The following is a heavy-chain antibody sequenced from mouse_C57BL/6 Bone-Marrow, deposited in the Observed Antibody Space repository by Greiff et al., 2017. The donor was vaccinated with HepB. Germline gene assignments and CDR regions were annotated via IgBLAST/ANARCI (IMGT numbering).Heavy chain of an antibody. CDR1: GYTFTSYW. Sequence: VQLQQPGAELVMPGASVKLSCKASGYTFTSYWMHWVKQRPGQGLEWIGEIDPSDSYTNYNQKFKGKSTLTVDKSSSTAYMQLSSLTSEDSAVYYCARKEDSSGYGAYWGQGTLITVSA. D-gene: IGHD3-2*02. CDR3: ARKEDSSGYGAY. V-gene: IGHV1-69*01. J-gene: IGHJ3*01. CDR2: IDPSDSYT.